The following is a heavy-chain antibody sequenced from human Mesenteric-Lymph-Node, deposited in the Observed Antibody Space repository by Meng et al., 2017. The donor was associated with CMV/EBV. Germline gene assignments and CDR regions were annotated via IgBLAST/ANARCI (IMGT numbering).Heavy chain of an antibody. V-gene: IGHV1-18*01. D-gene: IGHD3-9*01. Sequence: AGYTFTSHGLSWVRQAPGQGLEWMGWISTYNGNTDYAQKFQGRVTMTTDTYMSTAYMELRSLTSDDTAVYFCARDRSNDILAGSDYWGQGTLVTVSS. CDR1: GYTFTSHG. J-gene: IGHJ4*02. CDR2: ISTYNGNT. CDR3: ARDRSNDILAGSDY.